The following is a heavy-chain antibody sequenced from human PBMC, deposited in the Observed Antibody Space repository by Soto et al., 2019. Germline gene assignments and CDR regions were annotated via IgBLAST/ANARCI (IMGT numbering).Heavy chain of an antibody. D-gene: IGHD6-6*01. CDR2: ISSSSSYI. Sequence: GGSLRLSCAASGFTFSSYSMNWVRQAPGKGLEWVSSISSSSSYIYYADSVKGRFTISRDNAKNSLYLQMNSLRAEDTAVYYCARAPGGYSSFFGGSYYYYMDVWGKGTTVTVSS. V-gene: IGHV3-21*01. CDR1: GFTFSSYS. CDR3: ARAPGGYSSFFGGSYYYYMDV. J-gene: IGHJ6*03.